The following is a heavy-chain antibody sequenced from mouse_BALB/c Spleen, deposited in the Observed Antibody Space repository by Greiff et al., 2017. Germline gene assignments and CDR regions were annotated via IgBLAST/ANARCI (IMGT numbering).Heavy chain of an antibody. D-gene: IGHD3-2*01. CDR2: IWGGRST. CDR1: GFSLSRYS. CDR3: SLDSSGFYYFDY. Sequence: QVQLQQSGPGLVAPSPSLSITCNVSGFSLSRYSVHWVSQPPGKGLEWLGMIWGGRSTDYNSALKSRLSISKDNYKTQVFLKMISLQTDDTAMYYYSLDSSGFYYFDYWGQGTTLTVSS. V-gene: IGHV2-6-4*01. J-gene: IGHJ2*01.